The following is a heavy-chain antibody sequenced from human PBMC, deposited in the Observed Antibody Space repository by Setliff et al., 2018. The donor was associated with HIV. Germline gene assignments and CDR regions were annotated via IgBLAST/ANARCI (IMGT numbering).Heavy chain of an antibody. J-gene: IGHJ4*02. CDR3: AKTANLIVLMVYALS. CDR2: ITQTGDNT. D-gene: IGHD2-8*01. V-gene: IGHV3-23*01. Sequence: GGSLRLSCAASGFTFSSYSMDWVRQAPGKRLEWVSGITQTGDNTYYADSVKGRFVISRDNSKNTLYLQMNSLRAEDTAIYYCAKTANLIVLMVYALSWGQGTLVTVSS. CDR1: GFTFSSYS.